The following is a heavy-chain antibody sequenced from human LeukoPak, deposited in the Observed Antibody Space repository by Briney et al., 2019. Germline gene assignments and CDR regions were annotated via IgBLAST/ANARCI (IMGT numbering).Heavy chain of an antibody. D-gene: IGHD3-22*01. CDR1: GFTFSSYA. CDR3: AKELRKIYYDSSGWSHDAFDI. J-gene: IGHJ3*02. V-gene: IGHV3-23*01. Sequence: GGSLRLSCAASGFTFSSYAMSWVRQAPGKGLEWVSAISGSGGSTYYADSVKGRSTISRDNSKNTLYLQMNSLRAEDTAVYYCAKELRKIYYDSSGWSHDAFDIWGQGTMVTVSS. CDR2: ISGSGGST.